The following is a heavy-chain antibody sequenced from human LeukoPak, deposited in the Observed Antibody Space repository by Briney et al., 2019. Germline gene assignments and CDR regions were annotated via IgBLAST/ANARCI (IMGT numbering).Heavy chain of an antibody. J-gene: IGHJ3*02. CDR1: GFTFSSYA. CDR2: ISGSGGST. CDR3: AKGSARAVDAFDI. D-gene: IGHD6-19*01. V-gene: IGHV3-23*01. Sequence: GGSLRLSCAASGFTFSSYAISWVRQAPGKGLEWVSAISGSGGSTYCAASVKGRFTISRDNSKNTLYLQMNSLRAEDTAEYYCAKGSARAVDAFDIWGQGTMVTVSS.